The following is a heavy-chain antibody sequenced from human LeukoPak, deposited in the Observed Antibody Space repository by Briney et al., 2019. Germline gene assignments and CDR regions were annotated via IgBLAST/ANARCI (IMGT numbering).Heavy chain of an antibody. Sequence: GGSLRLSCAASGFMFSSYGMHWVRQAPGKGLEWVAFIRFDGNNNLYADSVKGRFTISRDNSKNTLYLQMNSLRAEDTAIYYCAKRGNYDSSGYYPFDYWGQGTLVTVSS. CDR1: GFMFSSYG. D-gene: IGHD3-22*01. V-gene: IGHV3-30*02. J-gene: IGHJ4*02. CDR3: AKRGNYDSSGYYPFDY. CDR2: IRFDGNNN.